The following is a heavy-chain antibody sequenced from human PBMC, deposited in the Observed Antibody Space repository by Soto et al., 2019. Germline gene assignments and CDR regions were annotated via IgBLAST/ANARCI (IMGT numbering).Heavy chain of an antibody. CDR3: AARITIFGVVIEAFDS. D-gene: IGHD3-3*01. CDR2: TYYRSKWYN. J-gene: IGHJ3*02. Sequence: SQTLSLTCAISGDSVSSNSAAWNWIRQSPSRGLEWLGRTYYRSKWYNDYAVSVKSRITINPDTSKNQFSLQLNSVTPEDTAVYYCAARITIFGVVIEAFDSWGQGTMVTVSS. CDR1: GDSVSSNSAA. V-gene: IGHV6-1*01.